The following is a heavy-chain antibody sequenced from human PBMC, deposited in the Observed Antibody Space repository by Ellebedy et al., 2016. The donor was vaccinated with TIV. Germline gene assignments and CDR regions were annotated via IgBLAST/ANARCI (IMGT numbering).Heavy chain of an antibody. J-gene: IGHJ4*02. CDR2: IYHSGST. D-gene: IGHD3-22*01. CDR3: ARGPGDYSDSSGYYYD. V-gene: IGHV4-4*02. Sequence: SETLSLTCAVSGGSISSMNWWSWVRQPPGTGLDWIGEIYHSGSTTYNPSLKGRVTISVDKSKNQFSLKLNSVTAADTAVYYCARGPGDYSDSSGYYYDWGQGTLVTASS. CDR1: GGSISSMNW.